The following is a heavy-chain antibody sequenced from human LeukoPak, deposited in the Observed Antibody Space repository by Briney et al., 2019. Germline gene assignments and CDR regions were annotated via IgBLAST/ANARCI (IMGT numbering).Heavy chain of an antibody. CDR3: ARAEDFWSGYQD. CDR2: IYYSGST. V-gene: IGHV4-39*01. D-gene: IGHD3-3*01. J-gene: IGHJ1*01. Sequence: SETLSLTCTVSGGSISSSSYYWGWIRQPPGKGLEWIGSIYYSGSTYYNPSLKSRVTISVDTSKNQFSRKLSSVTAADTAVYYCARAEDFWSGYQDWGQGTLVTVSS. CDR1: GGSISSSSYY.